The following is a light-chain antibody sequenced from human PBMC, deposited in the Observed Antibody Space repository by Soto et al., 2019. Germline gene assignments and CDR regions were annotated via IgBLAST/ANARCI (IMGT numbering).Light chain of an antibody. J-gene: IGKJ1*01. CDR1: QSISVV. CDR2: KAS. V-gene: IGKV1-5*03. CDR3: QQYNSYYPK. Sequence: DIQMTQSPSTLSASVGDRVTITCRASQSISVVLAGYQQRAGKAPNLLIYKASRLESGVPSRFSGSGSETEFTLTISGLQPGDSATYYCQQYNSYYPKFGHGPKVEVK.